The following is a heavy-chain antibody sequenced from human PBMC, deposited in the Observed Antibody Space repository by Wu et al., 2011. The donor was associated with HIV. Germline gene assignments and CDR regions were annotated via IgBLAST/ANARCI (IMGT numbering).Heavy chain of an antibody. Sequence: KVSGFTFIGYHMHWVRQAPGQGLEWMGWINPNSGGTHYAQKFQGRVTMTRDTSINTAYMELSSPRSEDTAVYYCARDLPYYGDYEVNDYWGQGTLVTVSS. CDR3: ARDLPYYGDYEVNDY. V-gene: IGHV1-2*02. CDR1: GFTFIGYH. CDR2: INPNSGGT. J-gene: IGHJ4*02. D-gene: IGHD4-17*01.